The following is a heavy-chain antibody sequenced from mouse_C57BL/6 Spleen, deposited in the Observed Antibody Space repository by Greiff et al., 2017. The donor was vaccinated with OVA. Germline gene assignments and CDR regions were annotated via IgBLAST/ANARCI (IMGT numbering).Heavy chain of an antibody. V-gene: IGHV1-81*01. CDR3: AWGSSSFAY. CDR1: GYTFTSYG. CDR2: IYPRSGNT. D-gene: IGHD1-1*01. J-gene: IGHJ3*01. Sequence: QVQLVKSGAELARPGASVKLSCKASGYTFTSYGISWVKQRTGQGLEWIGEIYPRSGNTYYNEKFKGKATLTADKSSSTAYMELRSLTSEDSAVYFCAWGSSSFAYWGQGTLVTVSA.